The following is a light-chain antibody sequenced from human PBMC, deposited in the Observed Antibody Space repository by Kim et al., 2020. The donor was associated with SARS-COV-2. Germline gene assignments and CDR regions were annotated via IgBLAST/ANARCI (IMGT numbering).Light chain of an antibody. Sequence: DIQMTQSPSSLSVSVGDRVTITCRASQGITNSLAWYQQKPGKVPQLLIYAASALQSGVPSRFSGSGSGTDFTLTISSLLPEDVATYYCQKYNSAPWTFGQGTKVEIK. J-gene: IGKJ1*01. V-gene: IGKV1-27*01. CDR1: QGITNS. CDR3: QKYNSAPWT. CDR2: AAS.